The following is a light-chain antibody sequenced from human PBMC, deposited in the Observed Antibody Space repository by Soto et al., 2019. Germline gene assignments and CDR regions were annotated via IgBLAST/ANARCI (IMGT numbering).Light chain of an antibody. J-gene: IGLJ1*01. V-gene: IGLV2-23*01. CDR3: CSYAGISTLDV. CDR2: EGS. CDR1: SSDVGSYNF. Sequence: QSALTQPASVSGSPGQSITISCTGTSSDVGSYNFVSWYQQHPGKAPKLMIYEGSKRPSGVSNRFSGSKSGNTASLTISGLQAEDEADYYCCSYAGISTLDVFGTGTKLTVL.